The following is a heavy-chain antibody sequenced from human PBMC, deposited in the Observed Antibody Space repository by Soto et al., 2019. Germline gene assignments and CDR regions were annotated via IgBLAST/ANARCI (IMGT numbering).Heavy chain of an antibody. CDR3: ARDGYSAGFDI. Sequence: EVQLVESGGGLVQPGGSLRLSCAASGFTFSSYYMSWVRQPPGKGLEWVANVKQDGSEKYYVDSVKGRFTISRDNAKNYLYLQMNSLGAEDTAVYYCARDGYSAGFDIWGQGTMVTVSS. V-gene: IGHV3-7*01. CDR1: GFTFSSYY. D-gene: IGHD3-22*01. J-gene: IGHJ3*02. CDR2: VKQDGSEK.